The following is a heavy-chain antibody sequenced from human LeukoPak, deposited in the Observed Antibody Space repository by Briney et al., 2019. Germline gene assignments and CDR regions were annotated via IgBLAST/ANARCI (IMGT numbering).Heavy chain of an antibody. J-gene: IGHJ4*02. D-gene: IGHD3-22*01. CDR1: GFTFSSYA. CDR3: ARDPGSYYDSSVFY. V-gene: IGHV3-21*01. CDR2: ISSSAGNT. Sequence: GGSLRLSYAASGFTFSSYAMYWVRQAPGKGLEWVSGISSSAGNTYYADSVKGRFTISRVNAKNSLYLQMNSLRAEDTAVYYCARDPGSYYDSSVFYWGQGTLVTVSS.